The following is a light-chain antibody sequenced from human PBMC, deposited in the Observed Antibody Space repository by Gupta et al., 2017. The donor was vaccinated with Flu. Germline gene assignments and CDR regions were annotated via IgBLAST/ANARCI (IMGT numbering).Light chain of an antibody. CDR3: QQDVASPRT. V-gene: IGKV3-20*01. CDR2: HTS. CDR1: QSVSAGY. Sequence: EIVLTQSPATLSLYPGERATHSCKASQSVSAGYLAWYQQKAGQAPRLLMYHTSTRAAGISDRFSGSGSETDFALTISRQEPEDFAMYYCQQDVASPRTFGQGTKVEIK. J-gene: IGKJ1*01.